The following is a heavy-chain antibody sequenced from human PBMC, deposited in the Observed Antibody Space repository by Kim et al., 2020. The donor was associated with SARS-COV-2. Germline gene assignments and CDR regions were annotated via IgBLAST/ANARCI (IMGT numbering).Heavy chain of an antibody. CDR1: GFTFSSYS. D-gene: IGHD3-10*01. CDR2: ISSSSSTI. J-gene: IGHJ6*02. V-gene: IGHV3-48*04. CDR3: ASNYGSGRPYYYYYYGMDV. Sequence: GGSLRLSCAASGFTFSSYSMNWVRQAPGKGLEWVSYISSSSSTIYYADSVKGRFTISRDNAKNSLYLQMNSLRAEDTAVYYCASNYGSGRPYYYYYYGMDVWGQGTTVTVSS.